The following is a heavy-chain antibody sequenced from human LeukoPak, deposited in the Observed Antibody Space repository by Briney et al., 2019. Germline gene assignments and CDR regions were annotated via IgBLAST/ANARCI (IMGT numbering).Heavy chain of an antibody. CDR2: ISAYNGNT. Sequence: GASVKVSCKASGYTFTTYGFSWVRQAPGQGLEWMGWISAYNGNTNYAQKVQGRVTMTTDTSTSTAYMELRSLRSDDTAVYYCARDSSLPYYYYMDVWGKGTTVTISS. J-gene: IGHJ6*03. V-gene: IGHV1-18*01. CDR1: GYTFTTYG. CDR3: ARDSSLPYYYYMDV.